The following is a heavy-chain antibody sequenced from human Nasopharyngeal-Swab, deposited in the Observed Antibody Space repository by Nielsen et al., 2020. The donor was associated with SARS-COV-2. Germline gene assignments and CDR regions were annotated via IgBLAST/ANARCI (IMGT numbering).Heavy chain of an antibody. D-gene: IGHD6-19*01. CDR2: IYYSGST. J-gene: IGHJ6*02. CDR1: GGSISSSGCY. Sequence: SETLSLTCTVSGGSISSSGCYWSWIRQHPGKGLEWIGYIYYSGSTYYNPSLKSRVTISVDTSKNQFSLKLSSVTAADTAVYYCARTIAVAGGFYYYGMDVWGQGTTVTVSS. CDR3: ARTIAVAGGFYYYGMDV. V-gene: IGHV4-31*03.